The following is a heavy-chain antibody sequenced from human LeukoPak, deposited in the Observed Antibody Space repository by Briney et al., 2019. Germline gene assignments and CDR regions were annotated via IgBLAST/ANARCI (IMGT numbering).Heavy chain of an antibody. Sequence: GGSLRLSCAASGFTFSSYSMNWVRQAPGKGLEWVSSISSSSSYIYYADSVKGRFTISRDNAKNSLYLQMNSLRAEDTAVYYCARDLGLKFPVRGVVGYWGQGTLVTVSS. V-gene: IGHV3-21*01. CDR3: ARDLGLKFPVRGVVGY. J-gene: IGHJ4*02. CDR2: ISSSSSYI. D-gene: IGHD3-10*01. CDR1: GFTFSSYS.